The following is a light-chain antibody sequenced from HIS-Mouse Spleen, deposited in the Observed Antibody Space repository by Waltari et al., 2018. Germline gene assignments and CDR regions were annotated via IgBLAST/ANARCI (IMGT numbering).Light chain of an antibody. CDR2: AAS. V-gene: IGKV1-9*01. J-gene: IGKJ1*01. CDR1: QGISSY. Sequence: ETEVTQSPSFLSASVGDRVTITGRASQGISSYLAWYQQKPGKAPKLLIYAASTLQSGVPSRFSGSGSGAAFTLTIRSLQPETFATYYCQQLNSYPPTFGQGTKVEIK. CDR3: QQLNSYPPT.